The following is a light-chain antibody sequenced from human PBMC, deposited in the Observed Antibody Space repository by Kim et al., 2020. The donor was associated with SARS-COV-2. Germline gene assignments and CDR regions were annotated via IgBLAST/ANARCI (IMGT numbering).Light chain of an antibody. CDR2: DVS. J-gene: IGLJ3*02. CDR3: YSYTSSITLV. Sequence: GQSITISCTGTSSDVGGYTYVSWYQQHPGKAPKLMIYDVSNRPSGVSNRFSGSKSGNTASLTISGLQAEDEADYYCYSYTSSITLVFGGGTQLTVL. V-gene: IGLV2-14*03. CDR1: SSDVGGYTY.